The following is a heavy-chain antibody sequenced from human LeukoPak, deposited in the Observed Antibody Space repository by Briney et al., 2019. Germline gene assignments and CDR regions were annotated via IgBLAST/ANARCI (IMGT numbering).Heavy chain of an antibody. CDR2: INHSGST. CDR1: GGSFSGYY. J-gene: IGHJ4*02. V-gene: IGHV4-34*01. Sequence: PSETLSLTCAVYGGSFSGYYWSWIRQPPGKGLECIGEINHSGSTNYNPSLKSRVTISVDTSKNQFSLKLSSVTAADTAVYYCAPMVRGVIIKWGQGTLVTVSS. CDR3: APMVRGVIIK. D-gene: IGHD3-10*01.